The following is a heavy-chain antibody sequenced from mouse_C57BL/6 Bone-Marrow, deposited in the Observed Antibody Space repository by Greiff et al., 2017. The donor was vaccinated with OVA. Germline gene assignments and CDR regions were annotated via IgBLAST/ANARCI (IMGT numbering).Heavy chain of an antibody. D-gene: IGHD2-3*01. CDR1: GYTFTDYY. CDR2: INPYNGGT. J-gene: IGHJ1*03. V-gene: IGHV1-19*01. CDR3: ARKGLDGSYWYFDV. Sequence: EVQLQQSGPVLVKPGASVKMSCKASGYTFTDYYMNWVKQSHGKSLEWIGVINPYNGGTSYNQKFKGKATLTVDKSSSTAYMELNSLTSEDCAVYYCARKGLDGSYWYFDVWGTGTTVTVSS.